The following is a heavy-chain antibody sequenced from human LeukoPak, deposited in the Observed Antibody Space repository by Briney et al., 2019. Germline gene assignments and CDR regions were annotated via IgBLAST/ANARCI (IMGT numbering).Heavy chain of an antibody. J-gene: IGHJ6*03. CDR3: AKNGDRGAYCSGGTCYPYYYYYMDV. V-gene: IGHV3-23*01. Sequence: GGSLRLSCAVSGFTFSNYGMSWVRQAPGKGLEWVSAISGCGFNTYYADSVKGRFTISRDNSKNTLYLQMNSLRAEDTAVYYCAKNGDRGAYCSGGTCYPYYYYYMDVWGKGTTVTISS. CDR1: GFTFSNYG. D-gene: IGHD2-15*01. CDR2: ISGCGFNT.